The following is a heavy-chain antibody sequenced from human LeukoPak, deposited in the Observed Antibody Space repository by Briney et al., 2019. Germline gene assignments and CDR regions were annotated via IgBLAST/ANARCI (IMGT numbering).Heavy chain of an antibody. CDR3: ARDPNSSGWYDDAFDI. CDR1: GFTFSSYE. CDR2: ISSSGSTI. Sequence: GGSLRLSCAASGFTFSSYEMNWVRQAPGKGLEWVSYISSSGSTIYYADSVKGRFTISRDNAKNTLYLQMNSLRAEGTAVYYCARDPNSSGWYDDAFDIWGQGTMVTVSS. J-gene: IGHJ3*02. V-gene: IGHV3-48*03. D-gene: IGHD6-19*01.